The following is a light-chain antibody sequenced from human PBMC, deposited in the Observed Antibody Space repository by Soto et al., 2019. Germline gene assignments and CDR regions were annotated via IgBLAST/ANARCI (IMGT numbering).Light chain of an antibody. V-gene: IGKV1-5*03. J-gene: IGKJ1*01. CDR3: QQHNSYPAT. Sequence: DIQMTQSPSTLSASVGDRVTITCRASQSISTWLAGYQQKPGKAPKLLIYMASTLESGVPSRLSGSASGTEFTLTISSLQPDDFATYYCQQHNSYPATFGQGTKVEIK. CDR2: MAS. CDR1: QSISTW.